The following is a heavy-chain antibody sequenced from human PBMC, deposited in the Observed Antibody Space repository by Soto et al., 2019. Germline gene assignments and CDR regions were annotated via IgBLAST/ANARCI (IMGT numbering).Heavy chain of an antibody. J-gene: IGHJ4*02. D-gene: IGHD5-12*01. V-gene: IGHV4-30-4*01. Sequence: SETLSLTCTVSGGSISSGYYYWTWIRQPPGKGLEWIGTIFYSGSTSYNPSLKSRVTISVDTSKNQSALKVTSVPAADTAVYYCARAGKGFSGHETPIDYWGQGTLVTVSS. CDR1: GGSISSGYYY. CDR3: ARAGKGFSGHETPIDY. CDR2: IFYSGST.